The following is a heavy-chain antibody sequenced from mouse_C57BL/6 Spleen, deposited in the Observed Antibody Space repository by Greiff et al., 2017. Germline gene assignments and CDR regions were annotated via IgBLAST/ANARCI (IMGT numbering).Heavy chain of an antibody. Sequence: VQLQQSGPGLVQPSQSLSITCTVSGFSLTSYGVHWVRQSPGKGLEWLGVIWSGGSTDYNAAFISRLSISKDNSKSQVFFKMNSLQADDTAIYYCARLVTGFAYWGQGTLVTVSA. CDR1: GFSLTSYG. D-gene: IGHD2-5*01. V-gene: IGHV2-2*01. CDR2: IWSGGST. CDR3: ARLVTGFAY. J-gene: IGHJ3*01.